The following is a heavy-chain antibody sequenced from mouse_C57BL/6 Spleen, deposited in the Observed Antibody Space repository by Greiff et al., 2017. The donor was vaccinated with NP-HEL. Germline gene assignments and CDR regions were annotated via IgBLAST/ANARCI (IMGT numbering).Heavy chain of an antibody. D-gene: IGHD2-10*02. V-gene: IGHV1-59*01. CDR2: IDPSDSYT. J-gene: IGHJ2*01. CDR1: GYTFTSYW. CDR3: ARTPSKGGDY. Sequence: QVHVKQPGAELVRPGPSVKLSCKASGYTFTSYWMHWVKQRPGQGLEWIGVIDPSDSYTNYNQKFKGKATLTVDTSSSTAYMQLSSLTSEDSAVYYCARTPSKGGDYWGQGTTLTVSS.